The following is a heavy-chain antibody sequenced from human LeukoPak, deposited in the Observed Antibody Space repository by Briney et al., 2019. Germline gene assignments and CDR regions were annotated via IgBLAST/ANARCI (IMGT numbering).Heavy chain of an antibody. J-gene: IGHJ5*02. V-gene: IGHV4-59*01. CDR2: IYYSGST. CDR3: ARGTRQNWFDP. Sequence: SETLSLTCIVSGDSIRSYYWSWIRQPPGKGLEWIGYIYYSGSTNYNPSLKSRVTISVDTSKNQFSLKLSSVTAADTAVYYCARGTRQNWFDPWGQGTLVTVSS. D-gene: IGHD1-14*01. CDR1: GDSIRSYY.